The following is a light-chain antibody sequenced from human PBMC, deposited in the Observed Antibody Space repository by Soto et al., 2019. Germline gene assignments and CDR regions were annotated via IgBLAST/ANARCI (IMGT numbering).Light chain of an antibody. J-gene: IGLJ2*01. CDR1: SSNVGGYNY. CDR3: CSYAGNYILV. V-gene: IGLV2-11*01. Sequence: QSALTQPPSVSRSPGQSVTISCTGTSSNVGGYNYVSWYQQHPGKAPKLMIYDVSKRPSGVPDRFSGSKSGNTASLTISGLQAEDEADYYCCSYAGNYILVFGGGTKLTVL. CDR2: DVS.